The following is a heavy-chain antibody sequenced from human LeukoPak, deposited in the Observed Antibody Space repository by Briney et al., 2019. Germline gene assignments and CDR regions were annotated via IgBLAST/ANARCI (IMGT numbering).Heavy chain of an antibody. CDR1: GYSISSGYY. V-gene: IGHV4-38-2*02. CDR2: IYHSGST. J-gene: IGHJ6*03. CDR3: ARVRGYCSGGSCPYYYYYMDV. D-gene: IGHD2-15*01. Sequence: SETLSLTCTVSGYSISSGYYWGWIRQPPGKGLEWIGSIYHSGSTYYNPSLKSRVTISVDTSKNQFSLKLSSVTAADTAVYYCARVRGYCSGGSCPYYYYYMDVWGKGTTVTISS.